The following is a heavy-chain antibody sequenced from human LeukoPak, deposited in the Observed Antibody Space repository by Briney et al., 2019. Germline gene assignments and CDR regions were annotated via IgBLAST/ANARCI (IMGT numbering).Heavy chain of an antibody. CDR3: AGGRSSSWYSFLDY. J-gene: IGHJ4*02. D-gene: IGHD6-13*01. V-gene: IGHV4-59*01. Sequence: PSETLSLTCTVFGGSISTYYWSWIRQPPGKGLEWIGYIYYSGSTNLNPSLTSRVTMSVDTSKNQFSQRLSSVTAADTAVYYCAGGRSSSWYSFLDYWGQGTLVTVSS. CDR1: GGSISTYY. CDR2: IYYSGST.